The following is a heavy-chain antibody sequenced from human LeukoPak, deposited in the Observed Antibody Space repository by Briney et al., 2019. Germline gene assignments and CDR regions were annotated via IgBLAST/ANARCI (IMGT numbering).Heavy chain of an antibody. CDR1: GLTFSNYD. D-gene: IGHD2-8*02. CDR3: AREGRTGGLDY. Sequence: TGESLRLSCAASGLTFSNYDIHWVRQAPGKGLEWVAVISYDGSNKYYADSVKGRFTISRDNSKNTLYLQVNSLRAEDTAVYYCAREGRTGGLDYWGQGTLVTVSS. J-gene: IGHJ4*02. V-gene: IGHV3-30*03. CDR2: ISYDGSNK.